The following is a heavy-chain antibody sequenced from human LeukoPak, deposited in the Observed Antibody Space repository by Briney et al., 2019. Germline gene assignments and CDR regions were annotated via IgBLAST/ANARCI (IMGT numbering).Heavy chain of an antibody. CDR1: GYTFISYY. CDR2: VNPSGGST. J-gene: IGHJ4*02. D-gene: IGHD3-22*01. CDR3: AREYYDSSGYYRAFDY. Sequence: ASVKVSCKASGYTFISYYMHWVRQAPGQGLEWMGIVNPSGGSTSYPQNFQGRVTMTRDTSTSTVYMELSSLRSEDTAVYYCAREYYDSSGYYRAFDYWGQGTLVTVSS. V-gene: IGHV1-46*01.